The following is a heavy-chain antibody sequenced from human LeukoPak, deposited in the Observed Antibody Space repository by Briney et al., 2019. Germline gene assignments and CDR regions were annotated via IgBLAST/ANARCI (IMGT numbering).Heavy chain of an antibody. Sequence: SVKVSCKASGGTFSSYAISWVRQAPGQGLEWIGGIIPIFGTANYAQKFQGRVTMTRNTSISTAYMELSSLRSEDTAVYYCARGVRYYYDSSGCNPFDYWGQGTLVTASS. J-gene: IGHJ4*02. CDR1: GGTFSSYA. CDR3: ARGVRYYYDSSGCNPFDY. CDR2: IIPIFGTA. D-gene: IGHD3-22*01. V-gene: IGHV1-69*05.